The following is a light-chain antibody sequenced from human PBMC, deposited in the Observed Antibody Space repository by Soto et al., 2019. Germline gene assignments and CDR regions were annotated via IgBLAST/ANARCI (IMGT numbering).Light chain of an antibody. V-gene: IGLV3-21*04. CDR2: YDS. CDR3: QVWDILTDNYV. CDR1: NIGNKR. Sequence: SYELTQPPSVSVAPEKTATITCGGNNIGNKRVHWYRQKPGQALLLLISYDSDRPSGIPGRVSGSNAENTATLTISRVEVGDEADYYCQVWDILTDNYVFGSGTKLTVL. J-gene: IGLJ1*01.